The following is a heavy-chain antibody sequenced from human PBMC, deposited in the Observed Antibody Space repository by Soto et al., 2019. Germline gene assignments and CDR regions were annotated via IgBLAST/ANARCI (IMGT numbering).Heavy chain of an antibody. CDR1: GGSISSNSYY. V-gene: IGHV4-61*01. CDR3: ARERDYYGSGSYFDY. J-gene: IGHJ4*02. CDR2: IYYSGST. Sequence: SETLSLTCTVSGGSISSNSYYWGWIRQPPGKGLEWIGYIYYSGSTNYNPSLKSRVTISVDTSKDQFSLKLSSVTAADTAVYYCARERDYYGSGSYFDYWGQGTLVTVSS. D-gene: IGHD3-10*01.